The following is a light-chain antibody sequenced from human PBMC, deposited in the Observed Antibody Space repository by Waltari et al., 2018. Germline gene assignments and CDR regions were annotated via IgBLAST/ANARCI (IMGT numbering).Light chain of an antibody. V-gene: IGLV2-8*01. Sequence: QSVLTQPPSATGSPGQSVTISCPGTNSDVGAYNYVSWYQQHPGKVPTLLVYEVTKPRQGVPDRFSGSKAGHTASLTVSGRQADDEADYYCSSYAHNNHFVFGTGTKVTVL. CDR3: SSYAHNNHFV. CDR2: EVT. J-gene: IGLJ1*01. CDR1: NSDVGAYNY.